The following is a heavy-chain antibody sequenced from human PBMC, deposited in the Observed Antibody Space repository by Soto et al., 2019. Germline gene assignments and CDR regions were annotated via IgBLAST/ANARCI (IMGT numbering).Heavy chain of an antibody. CDR2: IIPIFDTP. V-gene: IGHV1-69*12. CDR1: GGTFSSYV. CDR3: ARVASRNNHFDY. D-gene: IGHD1-1*01. Sequence: QVQLAQSGAEVKKPGSSVKVSCTASGGTFSSYVISWVRQAPGQGLEWMGGIIPIFDTPNYAQKFQGRVTITADESTSTAYMELSSLRSEDTAVYYCARVASRNNHFDYWGQGTLVTVSS. J-gene: IGHJ4*02.